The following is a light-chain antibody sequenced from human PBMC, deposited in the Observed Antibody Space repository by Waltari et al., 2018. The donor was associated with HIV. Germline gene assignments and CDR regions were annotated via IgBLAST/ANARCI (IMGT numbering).Light chain of an antibody. J-gene: IGLJ2*01. V-gene: IGLV2-14*01. CDR2: EVT. Sequence: QSALTQPASVSGSPGQSITISCTGTNSDIGGFDYVSWYQQYPGSAPKLIMFEVTNRPSGISDRFSASKSGTTASLTISGLQAEDAADYYCSSYTRSTTLVFGGGTKVTVL. CDR1: NSDIGGFDY. CDR3: SSYTRSTTLV.